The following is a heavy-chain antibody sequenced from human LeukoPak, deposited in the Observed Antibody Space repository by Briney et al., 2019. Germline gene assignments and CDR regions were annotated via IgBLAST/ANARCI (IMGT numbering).Heavy chain of an antibody. CDR1: GGSVSSGISY. Sequence: PSETLSLTCTVSGGSVSSGISYWSWIRQPPGEGLEWIAYISDSGGSGYNPSLRGRVTISLDTSKNQFSLSLTSLAAADTAVYYCARLPAAGTGPDYWGQGTLVTVSS. J-gene: IGHJ4*02. V-gene: IGHV4-61*01. D-gene: IGHD6-13*01. CDR2: ISDSGGS. CDR3: ARLPAAGTGPDY.